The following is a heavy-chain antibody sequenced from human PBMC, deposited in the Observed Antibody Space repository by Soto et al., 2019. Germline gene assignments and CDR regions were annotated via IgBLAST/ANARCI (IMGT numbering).Heavy chain of an antibody. V-gene: IGHV4-4*02. J-gene: IGHJ5*02. D-gene: IGHD6-13*01. Sequence: QVQLQEXXXXXXKPSGTLSLTCAVSGGSISSSNWWSWVRQPXGKGLEWIGEIYHSGSTNYNPSLKSRVTISVDKSKNQFSLKLSSVTAADTAVYYCARVSSSWFNWFDPWGQGTLVTVSS. CDR1: GGSISSSNW. CDR3: ARVSSSWFNWFDP. CDR2: IYHSGST.